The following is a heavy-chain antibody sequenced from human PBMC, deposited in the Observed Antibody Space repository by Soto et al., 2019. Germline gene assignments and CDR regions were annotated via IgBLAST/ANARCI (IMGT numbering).Heavy chain of an antibody. D-gene: IGHD2-21*02. CDR2: IHHSGSI. CDR1: GDSISSDYYH. Sequence: QVQLQQSGPGLVKPSQTLSLTCTVSGDSISSDYYHWTWIRQSPGKGLEWIGYIHHSGSILYNPSLKRRVTISVDTSKNQFAHHLTSVTAADTAVYFWAREDDGGDSLDVWGQGTTVTVSS. V-gene: IGHV4-30-4*08. CDR3: AREDDGGDSLDV. J-gene: IGHJ6*02.